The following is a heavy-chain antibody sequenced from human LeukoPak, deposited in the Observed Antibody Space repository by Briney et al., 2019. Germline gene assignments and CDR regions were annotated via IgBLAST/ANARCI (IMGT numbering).Heavy chain of an antibody. CDR3: ARDPSNTSGWYIYFDF. D-gene: IGHD6-19*01. J-gene: IGHJ4*02. Sequence: ASVKVSCKTSGYSFTHYAISWVRQAPGQGIEWMGWISTYNGDTKYAQKLQGRFTMTSDTSTSTAYMELRSLTSDDTAVYYCARDPSNTSGWYIYFDFWGQGTLVTVSS. CDR2: ISTYNGDT. V-gene: IGHV1-18*01. CDR1: GYSFTHYA.